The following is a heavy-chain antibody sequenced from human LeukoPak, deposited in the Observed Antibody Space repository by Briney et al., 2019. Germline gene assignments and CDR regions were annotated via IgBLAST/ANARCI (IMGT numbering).Heavy chain of an antibody. D-gene: IGHD3-3*01. CDR1: GGSISSYY. V-gene: IGHV4-59*01. CDR3: AGGTGYDFWSGYTPYFDY. Sequence: KPSETLSLTCTVSGGSISSYYWSWIRQPPGKGLEWIGYIYYSGSTNYNPSLKSRVTMSVDTSKNQFSLKLSSVTAADTAVYYCAGGTGYDFWSGYTPYFDYWGQGTLVTVSS. CDR2: IYYSGST. J-gene: IGHJ4*02.